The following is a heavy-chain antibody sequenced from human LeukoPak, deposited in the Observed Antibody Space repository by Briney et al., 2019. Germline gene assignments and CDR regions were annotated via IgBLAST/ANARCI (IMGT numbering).Heavy chain of an antibody. CDR2: ISWDGGST. CDR1: GFTFDDYT. J-gene: IGHJ4*02. V-gene: IGHV3-43*01. Sequence: QPGGSLRLSCAASGFTFDDYTMHWVRQAPGKGLEWVSLISWDGGSTYYADSVKGRFTISRDNSKNSLYLQMNSLRTEDTALYYCAKEATDHWGSSRYFDYWGQGTLVTVSS. CDR3: AKEATDHWGSSRYFDY. D-gene: IGHD7-27*01.